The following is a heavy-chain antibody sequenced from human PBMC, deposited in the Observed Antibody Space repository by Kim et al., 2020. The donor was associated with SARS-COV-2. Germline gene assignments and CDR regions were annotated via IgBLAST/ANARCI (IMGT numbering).Heavy chain of an antibody. Sequence: YSPSRKDRLTITKDTSKNQVVLTMTNVDPVDTATYYCAHRPSDMYAPFDFWGQGTLVTVSS. J-gene: IGHJ4*02. D-gene: IGHD2-8*01. V-gene: IGHV2-5*01. CDR3: AHRPSDMYAPFDF.